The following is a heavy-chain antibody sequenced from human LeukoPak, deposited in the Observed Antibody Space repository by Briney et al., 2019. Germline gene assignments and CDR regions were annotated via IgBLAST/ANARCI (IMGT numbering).Heavy chain of an antibody. V-gene: IGHV3-48*01. CDR3: ARDGESDTYYDFWSGYYMGYYYYYMDV. Sequence: PGGSLRLSCAASGFTFSSYWMSWVRQAPGKGLEWVSYISSSSSTLYYADSVKGRFTISRDNAKNSLYLQMNSLRAEDTAVYYCARDGESDTYYDFWSGYYMGYYYYYMDVWGKGTTVTVSS. D-gene: IGHD3-3*01. CDR2: ISSSSSTL. J-gene: IGHJ6*03. CDR1: GFTFSSYW.